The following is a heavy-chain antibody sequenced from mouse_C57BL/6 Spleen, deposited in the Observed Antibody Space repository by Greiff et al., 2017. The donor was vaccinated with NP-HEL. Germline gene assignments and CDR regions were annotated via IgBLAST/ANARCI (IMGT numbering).Heavy chain of an antibody. V-gene: IGHV1-81*01. CDR2: IYTRSGNT. CDR3: ARSPYYYGSSYRYFDV. CDR1: GYTFTSYG. Sequence: VQLQQSGAELARPGASVKLSCKASGYTFTSYGISWVKQRTGQGLEWIGEIYTRSGNTYYNEKFKGKATLTADKSSSTAYMELRSLTSEDSAVYYCARSPYYYGSSYRYFDVWGTGTTVTVSS. J-gene: IGHJ1*03. D-gene: IGHD1-1*01.